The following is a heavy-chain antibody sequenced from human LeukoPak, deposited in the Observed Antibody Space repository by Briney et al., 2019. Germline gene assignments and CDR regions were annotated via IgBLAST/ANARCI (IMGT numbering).Heavy chain of an antibody. CDR1: GFTFSSYG. V-gene: IGHV3-30*03. CDR3: ARRGEYSGSYLRYYYYYMDV. CDR2: MSFDGSHT. D-gene: IGHD1-26*01. J-gene: IGHJ6*03. Sequence: GGSLRVSCAASGFTFSSYGMYWVRQAPGKGLEWVAVMSFDGSHTYYADSVKGRFTISRDNSKNTLYLQMNSLRAEDTAVYYCARRGEYSGSYLRYYYYYMDVWGKGTTVTVSS.